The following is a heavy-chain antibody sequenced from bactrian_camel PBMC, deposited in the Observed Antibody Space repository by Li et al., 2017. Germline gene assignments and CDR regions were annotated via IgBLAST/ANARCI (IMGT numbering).Heavy chain of an antibody. D-gene: IGHD2*01. J-gene: IGHJ6*01. CDR1: GDTVGRYC. V-gene: IGHV3S1*01. Sequence: HVQLVESGGGSVQVGGSLRLSCVASGDTVGRYCMGWFRQAPGKGRETVASIFTGGGFTYYADSVKGRFTISQDTAKNTLYLQMDGLKAEDTAMYYCAADLRDRVERGGSCVLSRVHRYGASGQGTQVTVS. CDR3: AADLRDRVERGGSCVLSRVHRYGA. CDR2: IFTGGGFT.